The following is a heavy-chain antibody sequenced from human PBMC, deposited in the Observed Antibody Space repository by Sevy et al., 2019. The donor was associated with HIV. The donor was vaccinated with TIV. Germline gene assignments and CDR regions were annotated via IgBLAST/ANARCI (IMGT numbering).Heavy chain of an antibody. CDR3: ARVGGLTDYGMDV. J-gene: IGHJ6*02. D-gene: IGHD1-26*01. CDR1: GGSVSSDTYY. Sequence: SETLSLTCTVSGGSVSSDTYYWSWIRQPPGKGLECIGYIYYSGTTNYNPSLKSRVTISVDTSKNQFSLKLTSVTAADTTLYYCARVGGLTDYGMDVWGQGTTVTVSS. V-gene: IGHV4-61*01. CDR2: IYYSGTT.